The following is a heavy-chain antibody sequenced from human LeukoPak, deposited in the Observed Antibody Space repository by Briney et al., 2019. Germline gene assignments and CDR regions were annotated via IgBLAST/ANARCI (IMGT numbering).Heavy chain of an antibody. CDR3: ARVFWSGYDY. V-gene: IGHV3-74*03. D-gene: IGHD3-3*01. CDR2: INSAGSST. Sequence: PGGSLRLSCAASGFTFSSYWMHWVRHAPGKGLVWVSRINSAGSSTKYADSVKGRFTISRDNAKKTLYLQMNSLRAEDTAVYYCARVFWSGYDYWGQGTLVTVSS. CDR1: GFTFSSYW. J-gene: IGHJ4*02.